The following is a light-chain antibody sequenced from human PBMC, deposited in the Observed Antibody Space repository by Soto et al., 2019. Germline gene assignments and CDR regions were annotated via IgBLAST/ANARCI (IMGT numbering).Light chain of an antibody. J-gene: IGKJ5*01. CDR2: DAY. CDR1: QSFRGL. V-gene: IGKV3-11*01. CDR3: QQRHMWPIT. Sequence: EIVLTQSPGTLSLSPGERATLSCRASQSFRGLLAWYQQKPGQAPRLLIYDAYNRATGIPPRFSGSGSGTDFTITISSLEPEDSAVYYCQQRHMWPITFGQGTRLE.